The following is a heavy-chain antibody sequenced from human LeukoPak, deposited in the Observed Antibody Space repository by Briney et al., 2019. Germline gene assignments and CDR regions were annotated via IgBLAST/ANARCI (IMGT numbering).Heavy chain of an antibody. CDR2: VNFDGRNK. D-gene: IGHD1-26*01. V-gene: IGHV3-33*06. CDR3: AKWEGNSEYYLAY. Sequence: PGRSLRLSCAASGYIFRNYGIHWVRQAPGKGLERLAVVNFDGRNKYYADSVKGRFTISRDDSKNTLYLQMNRLRPEDPGIYYCAKWEGNSEYYLAYWGQGTLVTVSS. CDR1: GYIFRNYG. J-gene: IGHJ4*02.